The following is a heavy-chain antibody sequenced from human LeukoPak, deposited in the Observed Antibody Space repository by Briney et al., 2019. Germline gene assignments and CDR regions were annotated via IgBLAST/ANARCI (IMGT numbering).Heavy chain of an antibody. Sequence: GGSLRLSCAASGFTFSSYAMSWVRQAPGKGLEWVSAISGSGGSTYYADSVKGRFTISRDNSKNTLYLQMNSLRAEDTAVYYCAKAAVVVVAAIADYWGQGTLVTVST. D-gene: IGHD2-15*01. V-gene: IGHV3-23*01. CDR2: ISGSGGST. CDR3: AKAAVVVVAAIADY. CDR1: GFTFSSYA. J-gene: IGHJ4*02.